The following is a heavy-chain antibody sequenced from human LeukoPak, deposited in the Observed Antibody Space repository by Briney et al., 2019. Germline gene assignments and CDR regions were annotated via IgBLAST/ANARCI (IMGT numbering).Heavy chain of an antibody. J-gene: IGHJ6*02. D-gene: IGHD4-17*01. V-gene: IGHV3-23*01. CDR3: ARDPSPYGDYVIYYYYGMDV. Sequence: GGSLRLSCAASGFTFSSYAMSWVRQAPGKGLEWVSAISGSGGSTYYADSVKGRFTISRDNAKNTLYLQMNSLRAEDTAVYYCARDPSPYGDYVIYYYYGMDVWGQGTTVTVSS. CDR1: GFTFSSYA. CDR2: ISGSGGST.